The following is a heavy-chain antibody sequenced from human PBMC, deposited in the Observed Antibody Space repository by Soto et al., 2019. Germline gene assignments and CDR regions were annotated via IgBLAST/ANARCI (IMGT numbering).Heavy chain of an antibody. Sequence: EVQLLESGGGLVQPGGSLRLSCAASGFTFSSYAVSWVRQAPGKGPEWISSISCSGSTIYYADSVKGRFTISRDNSKNSLYLQMNSLRAEDTDLYYCAKDRGITIFGVVGAFDIWGQGTMVTVSS. CDR2: ISCSGSTI. J-gene: IGHJ3*02. V-gene: IGHV3-23*01. D-gene: IGHD3-3*01. CDR3: AKDRGITIFGVVGAFDI. CDR1: GFTFSSYA.